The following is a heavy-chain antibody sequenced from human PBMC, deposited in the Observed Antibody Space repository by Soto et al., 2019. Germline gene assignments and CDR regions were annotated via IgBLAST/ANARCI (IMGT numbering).Heavy chain of an antibody. Sequence: ASVKVSCKASGGTFTSYGVSWVRQAPGQGLEWMGWISVFKGTTNYAQKFQGRVTMTTDTSTSTAHMELRSLRSDDTAVYYCAREGSTIRNYDYYYYGMDVWGQGTTVTVSS. CDR2: ISVFKGTT. J-gene: IGHJ6*02. V-gene: IGHV1-18*01. CDR3: AREGSTIRNYDYYYYGMDV. CDR1: GGTFTSYG. D-gene: IGHD5-12*01.